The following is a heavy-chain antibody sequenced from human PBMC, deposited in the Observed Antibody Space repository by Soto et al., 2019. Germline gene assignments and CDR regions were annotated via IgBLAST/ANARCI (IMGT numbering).Heavy chain of an antibody. V-gene: IGHV3-30*18. CDR1: GFTFSNYG. CDR3: AKGQYCSGGSCYFNPSDY. CDR2: ISYDGSYK. Sequence: QVQLVESGGGVVQPGRSLTVSCAASGFTFSNYGIHWVRQAPGKGLEWVSAISYDGSYKYYADSVKGRFTISRDNSKXTVXLQLNSLRDEDTAVYYCAKGQYCSGGSCYFNPSDYWGQGTLVTVSS. D-gene: IGHD2-15*01. J-gene: IGHJ4*02.